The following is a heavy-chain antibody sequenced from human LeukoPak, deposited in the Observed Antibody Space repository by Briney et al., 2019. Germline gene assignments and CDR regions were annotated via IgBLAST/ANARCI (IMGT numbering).Heavy chain of an antibody. D-gene: IGHD4-23*01. CDR3: ARTDGNSEG. CDR1: GGSFSGYY. J-gene: IGHJ4*02. V-gene: IGHV4-34*01. CDR2: INHSVST. Sequence: KASETLSLTCAVYGGSFSGYYWSWIRQPPGKGLEWIGEINHSVSTNYNPSLKSRVTISVDTSKNQFSLKLSSVTAADTAVYYCARTDGNSEGWGQGTLVTVSS.